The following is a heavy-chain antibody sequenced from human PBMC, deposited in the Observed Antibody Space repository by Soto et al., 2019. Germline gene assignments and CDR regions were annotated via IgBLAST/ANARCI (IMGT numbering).Heavy chain of an antibody. D-gene: IGHD2-2*02. Sequence: ASVKVSCKAYGYTFTGYYMHWVRQAPGQGLEWMGWINPNSGGTNYAQKFQGRVTMTRDTSISTAYMELSRLRSDDTAVYYCARVDSGYCSSTSCYTPLGMDVWGQGTTVTVSS. CDR1: GYTFTGYY. CDR3: ARVDSGYCSSTSCYTPLGMDV. V-gene: IGHV1-2*02. CDR2: INPNSGGT. J-gene: IGHJ6*02.